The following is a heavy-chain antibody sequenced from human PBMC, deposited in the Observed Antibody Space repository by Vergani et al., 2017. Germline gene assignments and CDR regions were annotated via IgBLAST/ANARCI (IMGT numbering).Heavy chain of an antibody. V-gene: IGHV4-61*02. CDR1: GGSISSGSYY. J-gene: IGHJ6*02. CDR2: FYTGVGT. CDR3: ARDPLYSTTWPFLLLDMDV. Sequence: QVQLQESGPGLVRPSQTLSLTCTVSGGSISSGSYYWSWFRQPAGKGLEWICRFYTGVGTSYNPSLKSRFTISVDTSKNQFSLQLSSVTAADTAVYYCARDPLYSTTWPFLLLDMDVWGQGTTVTVSS. D-gene: IGHD6-13*01.